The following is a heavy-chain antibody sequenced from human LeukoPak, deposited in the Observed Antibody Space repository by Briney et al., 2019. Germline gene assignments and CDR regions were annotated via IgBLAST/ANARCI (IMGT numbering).Heavy chain of an antibody. V-gene: IGHV3-74*01. D-gene: IGHD6-13*01. J-gene: IGHJ3*02. Sequence: GGSLRLSCTASGFTFSSHYIHRVRQTPGQGPAWVSLINGDGSNTNYADYVKGRFTMSRDIAKNTLYLQMNGLRAEDTAVYHCVRSKSWYCVDGFDIWGQGTMVTVSS. CDR1: GFTFSSHY. CDR2: INGDGSNT. CDR3: VRSKSWYCVDGFDI.